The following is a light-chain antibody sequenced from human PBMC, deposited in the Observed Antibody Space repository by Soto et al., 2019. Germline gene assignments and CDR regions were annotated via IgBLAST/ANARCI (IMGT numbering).Light chain of an antibody. CDR1: QSISSS. CDR2: DAS. J-gene: IGKJ3*01. V-gene: IGKV1-33*01. CDR3: QQYDNLFT. Sequence: DIQMTQSPSTLSASVGDRVTITCRASQSISSSLAWYQLKPGKAPKFLIYDASNLETGVPSRFSGSGSGTDFTFTISSLQPEDIATYYCQQYDNLFTFGPGTKVDIK.